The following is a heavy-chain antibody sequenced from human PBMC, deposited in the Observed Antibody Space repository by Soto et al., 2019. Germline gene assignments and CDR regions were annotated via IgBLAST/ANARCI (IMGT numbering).Heavy chain of an antibody. CDR2: IWYDGSNK. CDR3: ARDLEVVVVPAAISLGWFDP. V-gene: IGHV3-33*01. Sequence: QVQLVESGGGVVQPGRSLRLSCAASGFTFSSYGMHWVRQAPGKGLEWVAVIWYDGSNKYYADSVKGRFTSSRDNSKNTLYLQMNSLRAEDTAVYYCARDLEVVVVPAAISLGWFDPWGQGTLVTVSS. J-gene: IGHJ5*02. D-gene: IGHD2-2*01. CDR1: GFTFSSYG.